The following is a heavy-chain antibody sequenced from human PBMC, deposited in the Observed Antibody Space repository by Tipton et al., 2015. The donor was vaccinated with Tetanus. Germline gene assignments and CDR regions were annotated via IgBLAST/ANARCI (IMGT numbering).Heavy chain of an antibody. CDR2: LYYSGSI. CDR3: ARRGNQSSSSSGGLDV. CDR1: GGSISSYY. D-gene: IGHD6-13*01. Sequence: TLSLTCTVSGGSISSYYWSWIRQPPGKGLEWIGNLYYSGSIHDNPSLQRRVTISADTSKNQFSLKLTSVTAADTAIYYCARRGNQSSSSSGGLDVWGQGTAVTVSS. J-gene: IGHJ6*02. V-gene: IGHV4-59*01.